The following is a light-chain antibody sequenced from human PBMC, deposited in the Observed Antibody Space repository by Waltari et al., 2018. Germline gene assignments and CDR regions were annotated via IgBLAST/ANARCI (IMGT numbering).Light chain of an antibody. V-gene: IGKV3-15*01. Sequence: EIVMTQSPATLSVSPGETATLSYRASQSVSSNVAWYQKKPGQAPRLLIYDESTRATSIPAMFRGSGSGTEYTLTISSLQSEDFAVYYCQQYNRWPPITFGQGTRLEIK. CDR1: QSVSSN. CDR3: QQYNRWPPIT. J-gene: IGKJ5*01. CDR2: DES.